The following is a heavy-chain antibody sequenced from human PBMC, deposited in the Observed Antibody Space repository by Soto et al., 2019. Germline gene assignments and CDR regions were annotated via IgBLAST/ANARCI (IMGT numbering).Heavy chain of an antibody. D-gene: IGHD3-10*01. V-gene: IGHV4-39*01. CDR3: ARHGTGSGKRWDV. Sequence: QLQLQESGPGLVKPSETLSLTCTVSGGSISSSSYYWGWIRQPPGKGLAWIGSIYYSGSTYYNPSLKSRVTISVDTSNNQFSLKLSSVTAADTAVYYWARHGTGSGKRWDVWGQGTTVTVSS. CDR1: GGSISSSSYY. CDR2: IYYSGST. J-gene: IGHJ6*02.